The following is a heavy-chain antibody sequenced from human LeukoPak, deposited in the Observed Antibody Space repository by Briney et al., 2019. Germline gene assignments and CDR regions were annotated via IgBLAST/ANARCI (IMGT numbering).Heavy chain of an antibody. CDR2: ISIAGNTI. Sequence: GGSLRLSCAASGFIVSSDEMNWVRQAPGKGLEWVSYISIAGNTIHYADSVEGRFTISRDNAKNSVFLQMNSLRVEDTAVYYCARAMSSWGQSPEDYWGQGTLVTVSS. D-gene: IGHD2-15*01. J-gene: IGHJ4*02. CDR3: ARAMSSWGQSPEDY. V-gene: IGHV3-48*03. CDR1: GFIVSSDE.